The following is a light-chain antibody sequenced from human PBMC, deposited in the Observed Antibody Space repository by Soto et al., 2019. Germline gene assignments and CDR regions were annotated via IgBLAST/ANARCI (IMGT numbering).Light chain of an antibody. Sequence: EIVLTQSPGTLYLSPGERATLSCRASQSISRNYLAWYQQKPGQAPRLLIYSGSHRPTGIPDRFSGSGSGTEFTLTISRLEPEDFAVYYCQQYGDSRTFGQGTKVEIK. V-gene: IGKV3-20*01. CDR1: QSISRNY. J-gene: IGKJ1*01. CDR2: SGS. CDR3: QQYGDSRT.